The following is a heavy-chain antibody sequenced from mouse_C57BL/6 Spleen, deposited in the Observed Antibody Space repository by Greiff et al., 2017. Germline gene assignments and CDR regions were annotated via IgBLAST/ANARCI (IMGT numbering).Heavy chain of an antibody. CDR3: AGGLEYGSSYNYAMDY. V-gene: IGHV5-17*01. CDR2: ISSGSSTI. Sequence: EVKLMESGGGLVKPGGSLKLSCAASGFTFSDYGMHWVRQAPEKGLEWVAYISSGSSTIYYADTVKGRFTISRDNAKNTLFLQMTSLRSEDTAMYYCAGGLEYGSSYNYAMDYWGQGTSVTVSS. J-gene: IGHJ4*01. D-gene: IGHD1-1*01. CDR1: GFTFSDYG.